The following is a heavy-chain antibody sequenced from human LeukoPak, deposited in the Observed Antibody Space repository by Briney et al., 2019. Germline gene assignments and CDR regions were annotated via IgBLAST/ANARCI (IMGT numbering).Heavy chain of an antibody. Sequence: SETLSLTCTVSGYSISSGYYWGWIRQPPGKGLEWIGSIYHSGSTYYNPSLKSRVTISVDTSKNQFSLKLSSVTAADTAVYYCARIIVATRGRYNWFDPWGQGTLVTVSS. CDR3: ARIIVATRGRYNWFDP. V-gene: IGHV4-38-2*02. J-gene: IGHJ5*02. CDR2: IYHSGST. D-gene: IGHD5-12*01. CDR1: GYSISSGYY.